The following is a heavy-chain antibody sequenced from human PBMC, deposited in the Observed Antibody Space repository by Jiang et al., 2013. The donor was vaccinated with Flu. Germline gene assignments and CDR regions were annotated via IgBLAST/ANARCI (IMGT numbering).Heavy chain of an antibody. D-gene: IGHD2/OR15-2a*01. V-gene: IGHV5-51*01. CDR3: ARPGYWIASSYEGIAFDI. CDR1: GYSFTNYW. Sequence: VQLVESGAEVKKPGESLKISCKGSGYSFTNYWIGWVRQMPGKGLEWMGIIYPADSDTRYSPSFQGQVTISADKSTSTAYLQWNSLKASDTAMYYCARPGYWIASSYEGIAFDIWGQGTMVTVSS. CDR2: IYPADSDT. J-gene: IGHJ3*02.